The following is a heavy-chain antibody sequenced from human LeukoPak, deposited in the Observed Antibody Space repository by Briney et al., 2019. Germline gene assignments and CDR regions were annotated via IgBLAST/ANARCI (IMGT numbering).Heavy chain of an antibody. CDR1: GYTLTTYG. CDR2: ISPYNGNT. V-gene: IGHV1-18*01. CDR3: ARGWGTTGGYFDF. Sequence: GASVKVSCKASGYTLTTYGINWVRQAPGQGPEWMGWISPYNGNTKYAQNLQGRVTMTTDTSTSTAYMELRSLRSDDTAVYYCARGWGTTGGYFDFWGQGTLVTVSS. J-gene: IGHJ4*03. D-gene: IGHD1-7*01.